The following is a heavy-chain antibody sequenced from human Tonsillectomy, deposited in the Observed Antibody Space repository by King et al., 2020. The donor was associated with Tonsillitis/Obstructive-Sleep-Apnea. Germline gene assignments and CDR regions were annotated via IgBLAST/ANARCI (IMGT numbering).Heavy chain of an antibody. V-gene: IGHV3-30*01. D-gene: IGHD2-2*03. CDR2: ISYLGSNI. CDR3: ARDLIGHCSSTSCYLPFDF. Sequence: QVPLVESGGGVVQPGRSLRLSCAASGFTFSTYSMHWVRQAPGKGLEWVAVISYLGSNIYYADSVKGRFTISRDNSKNTLYLQMNSLRAEDAAVYYCARDLIGHCSSTSCYLPFDFWGQGTLVTVSS. CDR1: GFTFSTYS. J-gene: IGHJ4*02.